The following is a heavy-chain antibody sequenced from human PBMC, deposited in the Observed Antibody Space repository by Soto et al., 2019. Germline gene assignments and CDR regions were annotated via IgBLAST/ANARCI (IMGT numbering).Heavy chain of an antibody. V-gene: IGHV3-21*06. CDR2: ITSSSSSI. CDR3: ASHSGDNGWFDP. J-gene: IGHJ5*02. CDR1: GFTFSAYN. D-gene: IGHD4-17*01. Sequence: PVGSLRLSCAASGFTFSAYNMNWVRQPPGKGLEWVSSITSSSSSIYYADSLKGRFTISRDNAKNSLYLQMNSLRAEDTAVYYCASHSGDNGWFDPCGQGTLLTVSS.